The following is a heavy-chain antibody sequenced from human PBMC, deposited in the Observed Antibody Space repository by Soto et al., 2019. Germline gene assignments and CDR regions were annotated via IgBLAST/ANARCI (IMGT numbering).Heavy chain of an antibody. CDR3: AREYRYDFWSGYSPYNWFDP. CDR1: GYTFTIYA. Sequence: GASVKVSCKASGYTFTIYAMHWVRQAPGQRLEWMGWINAGNGNTKYSQKFQGRVTITRDTSASTAYMELSSLRSEDTAVYYCAREYRYDFWSGYSPYNWFDPWGQGTLVTVSS. J-gene: IGHJ5*02. D-gene: IGHD3-3*01. V-gene: IGHV1-3*01. CDR2: INAGNGNT.